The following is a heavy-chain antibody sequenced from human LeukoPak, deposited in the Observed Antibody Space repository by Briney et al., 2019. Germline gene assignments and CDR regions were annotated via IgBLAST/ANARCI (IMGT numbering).Heavy chain of an antibody. V-gene: IGHV3-49*03. CDR3: TRGVGQQLIPPDY. D-gene: IGHD6-13*01. Sequence: GGSLRLSCTASGFTFGDYAMSWFRQAPGKGLEWVGFIRSKTYGGTTGYAASVKDTFTISRDDSKSVVYLQMNSLKTEDTAFYYCTRGVGQQLIPPDYWGQGTLVTVST. CDR1: GFTFGDYA. J-gene: IGHJ4*02. CDR2: IRSKTYGGTT.